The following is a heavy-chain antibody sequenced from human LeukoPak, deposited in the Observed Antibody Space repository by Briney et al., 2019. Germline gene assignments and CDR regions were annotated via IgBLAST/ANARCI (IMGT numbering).Heavy chain of an antibody. V-gene: IGHV3-23*01. CDR2: ISGSGGST. CDR3: AKRPGGYSHGTWDY. J-gene: IGHJ4*02. Sequence: GGSLRLSCAASGFTFSSYAMTWVRQAPGKGLEWVSTISGSGGSTYYADSVKGRFTISRDNSKNTLYLQMNSRRAEDTAVYYCAKRPGGYSHGTWDYWGQGTPVTVSS. D-gene: IGHD5-18*01. CDR1: GFTFSSYA.